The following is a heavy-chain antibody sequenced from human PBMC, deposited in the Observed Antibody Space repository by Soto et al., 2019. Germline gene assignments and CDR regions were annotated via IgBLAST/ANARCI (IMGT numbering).Heavy chain of an antibody. Sequence: EVQLVESGGDLVQPGRSLRLSCAASGFLVSDNYMGWVRQAPGKGLEWVSVVYSGTNTHYADSVKGRFTISRDNSKNPLYLQMNSLRVEDTAVYYCARGYRVEGAYGAGAFFDYWGQGNLVTVSS. CDR3: ARGYRVEGAYGAGAFFDY. J-gene: IGHJ4*02. CDR2: VYSGTNT. V-gene: IGHV3-66*01. D-gene: IGHD1-26*01. CDR1: GFLVSDNY.